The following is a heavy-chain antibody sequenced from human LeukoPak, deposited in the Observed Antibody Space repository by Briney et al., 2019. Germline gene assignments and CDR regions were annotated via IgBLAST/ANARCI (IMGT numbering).Heavy chain of an antibody. D-gene: IGHD5-18*01. J-gene: IGHJ5*02. CDR1: GYTFTSYY. CDR3: GRGGWRQLWPFDP. Sequence: GASVKVSCKASGYTFTSYYMHWVRQAPGQGLEWMGIINPSGGSTSYAQKFQGRVTMTRDTSISTAYMELSRLRSDGTAVYYCGRGGWRQLWPFDPWGQGTLVTVSS. CDR2: INPSGGST. V-gene: IGHV1-46*01.